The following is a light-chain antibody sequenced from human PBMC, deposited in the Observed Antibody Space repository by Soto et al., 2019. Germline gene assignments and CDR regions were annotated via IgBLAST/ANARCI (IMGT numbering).Light chain of an antibody. CDR2: EDN. Sequence: NFMLTQPHSVSESPGKTVTISCTRSSGSIASNYVQWYQQRPGSSPTTVIYEDNQRPSGVPDRFSGSIDSSSNSASLTISGLKTEDEADYYCQSYDSSNPWVFGGGTKLTFL. CDR3: QSYDSSNPWV. J-gene: IGLJ3*02. V-gene: IGLV6-57*01. CDR1: SGSIASNY.